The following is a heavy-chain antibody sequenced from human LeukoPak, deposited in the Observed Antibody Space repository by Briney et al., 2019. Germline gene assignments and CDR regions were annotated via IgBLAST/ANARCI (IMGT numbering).Heavy chain of an antibody. CDR3: TRGRGSYSLDY. CDR1: GFTLSSYA. D-gene: IGHD1-26*01. Sequence: GGSLRLSCAASGFTLSSYAMHWVRQAPGKGLEWGAIISYDGSNEHYADSVKGRFTISRDNSKNTLYLQMNSLRAEDTAIYYCTRGRGSYSLDYWGRGTLATVSS. J-gene: IGHJ4*02. V-gene: IGHV3-30*01. CDR2: ISYDGSNE.